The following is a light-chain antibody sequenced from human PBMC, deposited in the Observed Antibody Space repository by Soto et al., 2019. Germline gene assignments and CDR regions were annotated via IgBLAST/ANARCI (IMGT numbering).Light chain of an antibody. Sequence: QSALTQPASMSGSPGQSITISCTGTSSDVGGYSYVSWYQQHPGKAPKLMIFEVSNRPSGVSNRFSGSKSGNTASLTISGLQAEDEADYYCSSYGTTTTLFGGGTKLTVL. CDR3: SSYGTTTTL. CDR1: SSDVGGYSY. V-gene: IGLV2-14*01. CDR2: EVS. J-gene: IGLJ3*02.